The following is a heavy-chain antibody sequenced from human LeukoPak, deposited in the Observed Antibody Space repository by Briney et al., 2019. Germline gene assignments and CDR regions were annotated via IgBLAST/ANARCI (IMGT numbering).Heavy chain of an antibody. D-gene: IGHD6-19*01. CDR2: IQYDGSDK. CDR3: ARGRIAVAGTYIPSNWGPQLYYMDV. J-gene: IGHJ6*03. Sequence: GGSLRLSCAASGFTFSSYSMHWVRQAPGKGLEWVAFIQYDGSDKFYADSVKGRFTISRDNSKNAVHLQMNSLRAEDTAVYYCARGRIAVAGTYIPSNWGPQLYYMDVWGKGTTVTVSS. V-gene: IGHV3-30*02. CDR1: GFTFSSYS.